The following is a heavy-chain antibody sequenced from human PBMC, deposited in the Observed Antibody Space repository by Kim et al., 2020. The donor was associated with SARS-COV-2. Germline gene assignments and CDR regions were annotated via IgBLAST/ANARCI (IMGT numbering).Heavy chain of an antibody. J-gene: IGHJ4*02. Sequence: RYAQKFQGRVTMTRDTSTTAVYMELSSLRSEDTAVYYCAREYSGTYHFDYWGQGTLVTVSS. D-gene: IGHD1-26*01. V-gene: IGHV1-46*01. CDR3: AREYSGTYHFDY.